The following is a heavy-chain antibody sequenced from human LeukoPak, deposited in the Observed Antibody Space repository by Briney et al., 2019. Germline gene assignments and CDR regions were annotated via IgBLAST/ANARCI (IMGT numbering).Heavy chain of an antibody. J-gene: IGHJ5*02. CDR1: GYTFTGYY. CDR2: INPNSGGT. D-gene: IGHD2-2*01. V-gene: IGHV1-2*02. CDR3: ARDPSLSSPNWFDP. Sequence: ASVKVSCKASGYTFTGYYIHWVRQAPGQGLEWMGWINPNSGGTNYAQKFQGRVTMTRDTSISTAYMELSRLRSDDTAVYYCARDPSLSSPNWFDPWGQGTLVTVSS.